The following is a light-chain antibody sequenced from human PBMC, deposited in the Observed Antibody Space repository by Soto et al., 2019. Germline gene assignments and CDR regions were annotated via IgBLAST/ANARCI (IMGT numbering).Light chain of an antibody. CDR1: QTVTNNH. CDR3: QQYGSSPTWT. V-gene: IGKV3-20*01. CDR2: NVS. J-gene: IGKJ1*01. Sequence: EIVLTQSPDTLSLSPGGRATLSCRASQTVTNNHLAWYQQKPGQAPRLLIYNVSRRATGIPDRFSGSGSGTDFTLTISRLEPEDFAAYYCQQYGSSPTWTFGLGTRVEIK.